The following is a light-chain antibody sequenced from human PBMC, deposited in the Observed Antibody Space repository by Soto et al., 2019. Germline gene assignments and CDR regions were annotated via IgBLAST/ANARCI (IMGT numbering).Light chain of an antibody. CDR2: DAS. V-gene: IGKV3-11*01. CDR3: QHRSNWPLT. CDR1: QSVSSY. J-gene: IGKJ5*01. Sequence: EIVLTQSPATLSLSPGERATLSCRASQSVSSYLAWYQQKPGQAPRLLIYDASDRANGVPARFSGSGSGTNFTVTVSSLEPEDFAFYYCQHRSNWPLTFGQGTRLEIK.